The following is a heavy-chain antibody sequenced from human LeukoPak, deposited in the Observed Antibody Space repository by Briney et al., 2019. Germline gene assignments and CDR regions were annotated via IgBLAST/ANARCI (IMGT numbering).Heavy chain of an antibody. J-gene: IGHJ5*02. V-gene: IGHV3-74*01. CDR2: INSDGSDT. D-gene: IGHD2-21*02. Sequence: GGSLRLSCVASGFTFSSYWMHWVRQAPGKGLVWVSRINSDGSDTTYADFVKGRFTISGDNSKNTLYLQMNNLRAEDTAVYYCARVMTAITNWFDPWGQGTLVTVSS. CDR3: ARVMTAITNWFDP. CDR1: GFTFSSYW.